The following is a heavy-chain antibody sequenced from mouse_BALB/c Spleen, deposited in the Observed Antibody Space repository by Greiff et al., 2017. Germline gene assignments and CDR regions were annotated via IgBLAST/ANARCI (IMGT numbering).Heavy chain of an antibody. J-gene: IGHJ2*01. V-gene: IGHV5-9-4*01. D-gene: IGHD1-2*01. CDR1: GFTFSSYA. Sequence: VKLMESGGGLVKPGGSLKLSCAASGFTFSSYAMSWVRQSPEKRLEWVAEISSGGSYTYYPDTVTGRFTISRDNAKNTLYLEMSSLRSEDTAMYYCARFTTAHYFDYWGQGTTLTVSS. CDR2: ISSGGSYT. CDR3: ARFTTAHYFDY.